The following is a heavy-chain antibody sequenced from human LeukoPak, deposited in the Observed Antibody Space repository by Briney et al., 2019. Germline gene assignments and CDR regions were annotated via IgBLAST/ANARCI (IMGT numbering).Heavy chain of an antibody. CDR1: GFTFSTYE. J-gene: IGHJ6*03. Sequence: GGSLRLSCAASGFTFSTYEINWVRQAPGKGLEWLSHISTSGSSIHYADSVKGRFTISRDNAKNSLYLQMNSLRVEDTAVYCARDATTELGTVYMDVWGKGTTVTISS. CDR3: ARDATTELGTVYMDV. D-gene: IGHD4-17*01. V-gene: IGHV3-48*03. CDR2: ISTSGSSI.